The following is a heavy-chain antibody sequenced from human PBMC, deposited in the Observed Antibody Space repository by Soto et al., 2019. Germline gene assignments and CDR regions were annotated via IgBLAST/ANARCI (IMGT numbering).Heavy chain of an antibody. D-gene: IGHD5-18*01. CDR2: IRSKAYGGTT. V-gene: IGHV3-49*03. CDR1: GFTFGDYA. J-gene: IGHJ4*02. Sequence: PGGSLRLSCTASGFTFGDYAMSWFRQAPGKGLEWVGFIRSKAYGGTTEYAASVKGRFTISRDDSKSIAYLQMNSLKTEDTAVYYCTSVAGDTAYDYWGQGTLVTVSS. CDR3: TSVAGDTAYDY.